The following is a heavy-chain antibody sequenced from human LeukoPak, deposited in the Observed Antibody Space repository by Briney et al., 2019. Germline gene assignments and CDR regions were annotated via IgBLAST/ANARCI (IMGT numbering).Heavy chain of an antibody. D-gene: IGHD3-3*01. CDR1: GLTFSSYA. CDR3: AKDLTSKLRFLEWIDAFDI. CDR2: IRGSGGST. V-gene: IGHV3-23*01. Sequence: QSGGSLRLSCAASGLTFSSYAMSWVRQAPGKGLEWVSAIRGSGGSTYYADSVKGRFTISRDNSKNTLYLQMNSLRAEDTAVYYCAKDLTSKLRFLEWIDAFDIWGQGTMVTVSS. J-gene: IGHJ3*02.